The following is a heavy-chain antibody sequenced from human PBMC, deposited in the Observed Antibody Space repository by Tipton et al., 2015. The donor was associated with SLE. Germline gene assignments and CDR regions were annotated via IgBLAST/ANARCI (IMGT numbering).Heavy chain of an antibody. V-gene: IGHV4-30-4*01. D-gene: IGHD1-1*01. CDR2: IYYSGST. J-gene: IGHJ6*03. CDR1: GGSFSGYY. Sequence: TLSLTCAVYGGSFSGYYWSWIRQPPGKGLEWIGYIYYSGSTYYNPSLKSRVTISVDTSKNQFSLKLSSVTAADTAVYYCARGVGNWPYYYYYMDVWGKGTTVTVSS. CDR3: ARGVGNWPYYYYYMDV.